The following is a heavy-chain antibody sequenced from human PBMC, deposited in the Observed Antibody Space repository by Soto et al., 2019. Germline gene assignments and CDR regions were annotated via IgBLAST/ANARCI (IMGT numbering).Heavy chain of an antibody. J-gene: IGHJ4*02. V-gene: IGHV2-5*02. Sequence: QITLKESGPTLVKHTQTLTLTCTFSGFSLTTDRVGVGWIRQPPGEALEWLAVIYWDDTKTYRPSLESRLTITKDTSKNQVALTMPHMDSVDTATYYCAHAYGGRSLYWGQGTLVTVSS. CDR3: AHAYGGRSLY. CDR1: GFSLTTDRVG. D-gene: IGHD1-26*01. CDR2: IYWDDTK.